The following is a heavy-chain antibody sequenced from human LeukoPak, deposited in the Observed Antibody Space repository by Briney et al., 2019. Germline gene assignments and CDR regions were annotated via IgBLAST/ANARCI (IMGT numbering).Heavy chain of an antibody. D-gene: IGHD3-22*01. V-gene: IGHV3-23*01. CDR1: GFTFSSYE. Sequence: GGSLRLSCAASGFTFSSYEMNWVRQAPGKGLEWVSAISGSGGSTYYADSVKGRFTISRDDSKNTLYLQMNSLRAEDTAVYYCAKESESYDSSGSTFHYWGQGTLVTVSS. CDR2: ISGSGGST. J-gene: IGHJ4*02. CDR3: AKESESYDSSGSTFHY.